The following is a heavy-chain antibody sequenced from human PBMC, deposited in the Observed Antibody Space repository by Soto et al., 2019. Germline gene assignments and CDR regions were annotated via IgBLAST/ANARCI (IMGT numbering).Heavy chain of an antibody. Sequence: QVQLVQSGAEVKKPGASVKVSCKTSGYTFTSYSVHWVRQAPGQRLEWMGWINPGNGNTKYSQKFQGRVTITRDTSASTAYMELGSLRSEDTAVYYCARRRASYRNCIDVWGQGTTVTVSS. CDR1: GYTFTSYS. V-gene: IGHV1-3*01. CDR3: ARRRASYRNCIDV. J-gene: IGHJ6*02. CDR2: INPGNGNT.